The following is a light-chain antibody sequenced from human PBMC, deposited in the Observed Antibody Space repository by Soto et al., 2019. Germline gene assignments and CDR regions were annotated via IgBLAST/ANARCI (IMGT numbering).Light chain of an antibody. CDR3: SSYRRGSTYV. CDR1: SSDVGGYNY. CDR2: DVT. J-gene: IGLJ1*01. Sequence: QSARTQPASVSGSPGQSITVSCTGTSSDVGGYNYVSWYQQHPGKAPRLLIYDVTNRPSGVSNRFSGSKSGNTASLTISGLQADYEADYYCSSYRRGSTYVFGTGTGVTVL. V-gene: IGLV2-14*03.